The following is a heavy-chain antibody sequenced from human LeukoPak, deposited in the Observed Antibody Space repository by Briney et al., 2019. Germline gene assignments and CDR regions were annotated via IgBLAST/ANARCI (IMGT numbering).Heavy chain of an antibody. CDR3: TTMSSVSTIDY. D-gene: IGHD2-21*02. CDR2: LKSKIDGGTT. CDR1: EFTISNAW. J-gene: IGHJ4*02. Sequence: GGSLRLSCAASEFTISNAWMSWVRKAPGKGLDWVSRLKSKIDGGTTDYAAPVKGRFTISRDDSKNTLYLQMNSLKTEDTAVYYCTTMSSVSTIDYWGQGTLVTVSS. V-gene: IGHV3-15*01.